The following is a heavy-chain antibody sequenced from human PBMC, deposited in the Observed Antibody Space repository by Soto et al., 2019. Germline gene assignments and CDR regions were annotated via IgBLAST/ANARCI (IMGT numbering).Heavy chain of an antibody. D-gene: IGHD3-10*01. J-gene: IGHJ4*02. CDR1: GGTFSSYT. CDR2: VIPILAMS. CDR3: ATNYGSGSTHFDY. Sequence: QVKLVQSGAEVRKPVSSVKVSCAASGGTFSSYTINWVRQAPGQGPEWMGRVIPILAMSNYAQKFQGRVTITADQSTSTAYMYLSSLRSEDTALYYCATNYGSGSTHFDYWGQGTLVTVSS. V-gene: IGHV1-69*02.